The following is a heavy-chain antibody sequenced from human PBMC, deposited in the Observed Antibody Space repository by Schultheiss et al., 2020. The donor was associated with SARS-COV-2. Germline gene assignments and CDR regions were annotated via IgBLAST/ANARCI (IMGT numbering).Heavy chain of an antibody. D-gene: IGHD6-19*01. Sequence: SGPTLVKPTQTLTLTCTFSGFSLSTSGMCVSWIRQPPGKALEWLALIDWDDDKYYSTSLKTRLTISKDTSKNQVVLTMTNMDPVDTATYYCARIPMQWLPESLGYYVMDVWGQGTTVTVSS. CDR2: IDWDDDK. J-gene: IGHJ6*02. V-gene: IGHV2-70*01. CDR3: ARIPMQWLPESLGYYVMDV. CDR1: GFSLSTSGMC.